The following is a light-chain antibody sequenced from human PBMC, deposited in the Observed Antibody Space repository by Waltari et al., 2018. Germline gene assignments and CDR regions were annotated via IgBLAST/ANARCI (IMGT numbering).Light chain of an antibody. J-gene: IGKJ4*01. CDR1: QSIQRY. Sequence: EIVLTQSPATLSLSPGGRATPSCRASQSIQRYLGWYQQKPGQAPRLLIYHAYNRATGVPARFSGSGSETDFTLTISSLEPEDSAIYYCQQRADWPLTFGGGTTVEIK. V-gene: IGKV3-11*01. CDR2: HAY. CDR3: QQRADWPLT.